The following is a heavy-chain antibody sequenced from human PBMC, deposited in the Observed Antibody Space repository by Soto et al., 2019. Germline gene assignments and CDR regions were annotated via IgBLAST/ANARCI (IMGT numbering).Heavy chain of an antibody. CDR3: ARFDSSGWYSYFDY. J-gene: IGHJ4*02. D-gene: IGHD6-19*01. Sequence: GASVKVSCKASGGTFSSYGISWVRQAPGQGLEWMGWISAYNGNTNYAQKLQGRVTMTTDTSTSTAYMELRSLRSDDTAVYYCARFDSSGWYSYFDYWGQGTLVTVS. CDR2: ISAYNGNT. CDR1: GGTFSSYG. V-gene: IGHV1-18*01.